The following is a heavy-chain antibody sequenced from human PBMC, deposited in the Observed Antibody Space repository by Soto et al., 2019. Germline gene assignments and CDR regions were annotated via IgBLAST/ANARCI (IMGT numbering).Heavy chain of an antibody. D-gene: IGHD3-10*01. CDR2: IGPASGDT. CDR1: GYTFTGHY. V-gene: IGHV1-2*02. Sequence: ASVTVSCKASGYTFTGHYINWVRQAPGQGPEWLGEIGPASGDTRYAQKFQGRVTMTRDTSITTVYMELNNLSPDDTAVYYCGRGRSGQLVVFYWGQGTPVTVSS. CDR3: GRGRSGQLVVFY. J-gene: IGHJ4*02.